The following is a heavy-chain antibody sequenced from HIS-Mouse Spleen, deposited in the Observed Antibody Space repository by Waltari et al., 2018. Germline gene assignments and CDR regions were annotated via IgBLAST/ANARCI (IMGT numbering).Heavy chain of an antibody. CDR3: ARHPEIAAAVGAFDI. J-gene: IGHJ3*02. Sequence: QVQLVQSGAEVKKPGSSVKVSCKASGGTFSSYAISWVRQAPGQGREWMGRSIPSLGMANNAQNVQARVTITADKSTSTSYMGLGSLRSEDTAVYYCARHPEIAAAVGAFDIWGQGTMVTVSS. CDR2: SIPSLGMA. CDR1: GGTFSSYA. V-gene: IGHV1-69*04. D-gene: IGHD6-13*01.